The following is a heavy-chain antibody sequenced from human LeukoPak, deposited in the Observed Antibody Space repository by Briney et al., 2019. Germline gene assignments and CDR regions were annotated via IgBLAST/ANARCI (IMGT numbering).Heavy chain of an antibody. J-gene: IGHJ3*02. D-gene: IGHD1-1*01. Sequence: ASVKVSCKASGYTFTSYDINWVRQATGQGLEWMGWMNPNSGNTNYAQKLQGRVTMTTDTSTSTAYMELRSLRSDDTAVYYCARDSLGIPSGDAFDIWGQGTMVTVSS. CDR2: MNPNSGNT. CDR3: ARDSLGIPSGDAFDI. CDR1: GYTFTSYD. V-gene: IGHV1-18*01.